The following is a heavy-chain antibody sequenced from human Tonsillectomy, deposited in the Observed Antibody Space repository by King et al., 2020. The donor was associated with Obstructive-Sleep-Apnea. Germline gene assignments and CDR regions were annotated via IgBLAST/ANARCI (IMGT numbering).Heavy chain of an antibody. Sequence: VQLVESGGGLVKPGGSLRLFCAASGFTFRDYYMSWIRQAPGKGLEWVSYIISRGSTIYYADSVKGRVTISRDNAKNSLFLQMNSLRAEDTAVYYCARDRRPVILGPVAFDIWGQGTMVTVSS. J-gene: IGHJ3*02. CDR2: IISRGSTI. V-gene: IGHV3-11*01. CDR1: GFTFRDYY. CDR3: ARDRRPVILGPVAFDI. D-gene: IGHD3/OR15-3a*01.